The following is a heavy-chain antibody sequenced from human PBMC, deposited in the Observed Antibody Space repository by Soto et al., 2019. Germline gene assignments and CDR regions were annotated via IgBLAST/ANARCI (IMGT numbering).Heavy chain of an antibody. D-gene: IGHD5-12*01. Sequence: SETLSLTCTVSGGSISSYYWSWIRQPPGKGLEWIGYIYYSGSTNYNPSLKSRVTISVDTSKNQFSLKLSSVTAADTAVYYCARDYIGGDGYHFVYWGQGTLVTVSS. CDR2: IYYSGST. CDR1: GGSISSYY. J-gene: IGHJ4*02. V-gene: IGHV4-59*01. CDR3: ARDYIGGDGYHFVY.